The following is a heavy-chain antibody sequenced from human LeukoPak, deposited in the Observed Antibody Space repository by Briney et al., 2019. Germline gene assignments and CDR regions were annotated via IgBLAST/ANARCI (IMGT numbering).Heavy chain of an antibody. J-gene: IGHJ3*01. V-gene: IGHV1-69*04. D-gene: IGHD3-22*01. CDR3: ARGYYDSSGLSSSAFDL. CDR2: TIPILGIA. CDR1: GGTFSSYA. Sequence: ASVKVSCKASGGTFSSYAISWVRQAPGQGLEWMGRTIPILGIANYAQKFQGRVTITADKSTSTAYMELSSLRSEDTAVYYCARGYYDSSGLSSSAFDLWGQGTMVTVSS.